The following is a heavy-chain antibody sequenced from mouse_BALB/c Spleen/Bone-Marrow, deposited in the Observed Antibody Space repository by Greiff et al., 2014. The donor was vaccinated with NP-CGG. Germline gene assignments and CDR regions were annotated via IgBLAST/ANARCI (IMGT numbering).Heavy chain of an antibody. D-gene: IGHD1-1*01. Sequence: EVQLQQSGAELVKPGASVKLSCTASGFNIKDTYMHWVKQRPEQGLGWIGRIDPANGNTKYDPKFQGKATITADTSSNTAYLQLSSLTSEDTAVYYCAPYYYGSSLFAYWGQGTLVTVSA. J-gene: IGHJ3*01. V-gene: IGHV14-3*02. CDR3: APYYYGSSLFAY. CDR2: IDPANGNT. CDR1: GFNIKDTY.